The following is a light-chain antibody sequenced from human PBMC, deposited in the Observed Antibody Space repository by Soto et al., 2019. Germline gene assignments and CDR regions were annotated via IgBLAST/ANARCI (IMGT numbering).Light chain of an antibody. Sequence: EIVLTQTPLSLSVSPGQPASISCKSSESLLHGDGKTYLFWYLQKPGQPPQLLIYEVSNRHSGVPARFSGSGSGMDFMLEISRVEAADVGVFSCLQTVRPPLFTFGPGNKGDI. CDR2: EVS. CDR3: LQTVRPPLFT. V-gene: IGKV2D-29*01. J-gene: IGKJ3*01. CDR1: ESLLHGDGKTY.